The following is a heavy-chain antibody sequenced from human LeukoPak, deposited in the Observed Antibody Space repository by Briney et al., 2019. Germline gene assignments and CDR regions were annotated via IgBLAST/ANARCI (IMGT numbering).Heavy chain of an antibody. CDR3: AKDLADYYDSSGYYPDY. V-gene: IGHV3-30*18. CDR2: KSYDGSKE. Sequence: GRSLRLSCAASGFTFRSYGMHWVRQAPGKGLEWVAVKSYDGSKEYYADSVKGRFAISRDNSKSTLYLQMNSLRAEDTAVYYCAKDLADYYDSSGYYPDYWGQGTLVTVSS. CDR1: GFTFRSYG. D-gene: IGHD3-22*01. J-gene: IGHJ4*02.